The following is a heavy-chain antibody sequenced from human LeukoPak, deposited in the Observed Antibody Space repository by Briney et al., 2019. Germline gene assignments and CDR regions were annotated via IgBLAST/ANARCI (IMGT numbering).Heavy chain of an antibody. J-gene: IGHJ6*03. CDR2: INPNSGGT. V-gene: IGHV1-2*02. D-gene: IGHD3-3*01. CDR1: GYTFTGYY. CDR3: ARDQNEYDFWSGYYAYYYYYYMDV. Sequence: GASVKVSCKASGYTFTGYYMHWVRQAPGQGLEWMGWINPNSGGTNYAQKFQGRVTMTRDTSISTAYMELSRLRSDDTAVYYSARDQNEYDFWSGYYAYYYYYYMDVWGKGTTVTVSS.